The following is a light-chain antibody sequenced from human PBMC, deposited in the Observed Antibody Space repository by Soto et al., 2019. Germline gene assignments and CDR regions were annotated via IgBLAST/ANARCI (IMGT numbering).Light chain of an antibody. CDR1: QGINSY. J-gene: IGKJ3*01. Sequence: DLQLTQSPSFLSASLGDTVTITCRASQGINSYLAWYQQKPGKAPNLLIYDASILQSGVPSRFSGSESGTEFTLTISGLQPEESATYFCQQLNTYPFTFGPGTKVDF. V-gene: IGKV1-9*01. CDR3: QQLNTYPFT. CDR2: DAS.